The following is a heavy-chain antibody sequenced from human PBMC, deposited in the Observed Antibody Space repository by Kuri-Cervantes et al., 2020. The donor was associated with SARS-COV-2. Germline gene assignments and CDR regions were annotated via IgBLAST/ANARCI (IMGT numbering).Heavy chain of an antibody. J-gene: IGHJ4*02. V-gene: IGHV3-30*03. Sequence: PGGSLRLSCAASGFTFSSYGMHWVRQAPGKGLEWVAVISYDGSNKYYADSVKGRFTISRDNSKNTLYLQMNSLRAEDTAVYYCARDRVGVHDYWGQGTLVTVSS. D-gene: IGHD2-21*01. CDR3: ARDRVGVHDY. CDR2: ISYDGSNK. CDR1: GFTFSSYG.